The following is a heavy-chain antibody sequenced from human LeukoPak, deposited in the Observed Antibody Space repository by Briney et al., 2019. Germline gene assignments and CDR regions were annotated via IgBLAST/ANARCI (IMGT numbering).Heavy chain of an antibody. J-gene: IGHJ3*02. Sequence: PGGSLRLSCAASGFTFSSYEMNWVRQATGKGLEWVSYISSSGNNIYYADSVKGRFTISRDNAKNSLYLQMNSLRAEDTAVYYCARDDPGGIEDTFDIWGQGTMVTVSS. CDR1: GFTFSSYE. V-gene: IGHV3-48*03. D-gene: IGHD1-26*01. CDR3: ARDDPGGIEDTFDI. CDR2: ISSSGNNI.